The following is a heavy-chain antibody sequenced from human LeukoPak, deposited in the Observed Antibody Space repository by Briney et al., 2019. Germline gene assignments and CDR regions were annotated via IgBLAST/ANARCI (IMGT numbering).Heavy chain of an antibody. CDR1: GFTFSNYN. J-gene: IGHJ4*02. CDR3: ARDRCSGASCYNFDS. V-gene: IGHV3-21*01. Sequence: PGGSLRLSCAASGFTFSNYNMNWVRRAPGEGLEWVSSISSGSSCIYYADSVKGRFTISRDNAKNSLYLQMNSLRAEDTAVYYCARDRCSGASCYNFDSWGQGTLVTVFS. CDR2: ISSGSSCI. D-gene: IGHD2-2*02.